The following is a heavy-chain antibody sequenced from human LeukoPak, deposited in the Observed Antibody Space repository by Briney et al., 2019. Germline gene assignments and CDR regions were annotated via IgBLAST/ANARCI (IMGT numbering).Heavy chain of an antibody. CDR1: GNIITSYA. V-gene: IGHV1-46*01. CDR3: ARDGVLRFLEWSGDWFDP. CDR2: INPSGGST. J-gene: IGHJ5*02. D-gene: IGHD3-3*01. Sequence: ASVKVSCKASGNIITSYAMNWVRQAPGQGLEWMGIINPSGGSTSYAQKFQGRVTMTRDTSASTVYMELSSLRSEDTAVYYCARDGVLRFLEWSGDWFDPWGQGTLVTVSS.